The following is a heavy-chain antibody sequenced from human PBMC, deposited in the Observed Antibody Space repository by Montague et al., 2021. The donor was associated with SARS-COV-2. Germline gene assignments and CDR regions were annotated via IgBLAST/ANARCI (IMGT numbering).Heavy chain of an antibody. CDR1: GGSIRSSSYY. V-gene: IGHV4-39*07. Sequence: SETLSLTCTVSGGSIRSSSYYWGWIRQPPGKGLEWIGSIYYSGSTYYNPSLKSRVTISVDTSKNQFSLKLSSVTAADTAVYYCARDLRRGFDPWGQGTLVTVSS. J-gene: IGHJ5*02. CDR3: ARDLRRGFDP. CDR2: IYYSGST. D-gene: IGHD3-10*01.